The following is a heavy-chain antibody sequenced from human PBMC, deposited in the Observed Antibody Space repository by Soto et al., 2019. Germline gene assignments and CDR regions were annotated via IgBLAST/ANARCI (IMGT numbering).Heavy chain of an antibody. CDR2: ISGSGGST. J-gene: IGHJ6*02. D-gene: IGHD6-13*01. Sequence: EVQLLESGGGLVQPGGSLRLSCAASGFTFSSYAMSWVRQAPGKGLEWVSAISGSGGSTYYADSVKGRFAISRDNSKNTLYLQMNSLRAEDTAVYYCAKVGYISSSFGMDVWGQGTTVTVSS. CDR1: GFTFSSYA. V-gene: IGHV3-23*01. CDR3: AKVGYISSSFGMDV.